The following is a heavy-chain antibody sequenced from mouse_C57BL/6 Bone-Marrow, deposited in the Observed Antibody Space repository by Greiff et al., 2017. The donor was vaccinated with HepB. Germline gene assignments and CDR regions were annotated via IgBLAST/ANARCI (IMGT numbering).Heavy chain of an antibody. D-gene: IGHD2-4*01. CDR1: GYTFTSYW. Sequence: QVQLQQPGAELVKPGASVKMSCKASGYTFTSYWITWVKQRPGQGLEWIGDIYPGSGSTNYNEKLKSKATLTVDTSSSTAYMQLSSLTSEDSAVYYCARADYDRAWFAYWGQGTLVTVSA. J-gene: IGHJ3*01. V-gene: IGHV1-55*01. CDR2: IYPGSGST. CDR3: ARADYDRAWFAY.